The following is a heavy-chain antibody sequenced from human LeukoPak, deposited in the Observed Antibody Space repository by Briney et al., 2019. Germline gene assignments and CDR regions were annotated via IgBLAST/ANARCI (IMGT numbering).Heavy chain of an antibody. CDR3: ARELGVSRAFDI. CDR2: ISDGGGTT. CDR1: GFTFSSCA. D-gene: IGHD6-6*01. Sequence: GGSLRLSCAASGFTFSSCAMSWVRQAPGKGLEWVSGISDGGGTTNYADAVKGRFTISRDNGKNSLYLQMNSLTAEDTAVYYCARELGVSRAFDIWGQGTMVTVSS. J-gene: IGHJ3*02. V-gene: IGHV3-23*01.